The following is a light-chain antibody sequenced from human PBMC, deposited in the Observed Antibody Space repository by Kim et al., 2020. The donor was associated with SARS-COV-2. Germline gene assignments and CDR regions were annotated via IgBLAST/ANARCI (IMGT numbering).Light chain of an antibody. CDR3: QQYNIWPLT. CDR2: GAS. J-gene: IGKJ4*01. Sequence: SVSPGERAPLSCGASQCVSSYFAWYQQKPGQVPRLLIYGASTRATDIPARFSGSGSGTEFTLTISSLQSEDFAVYYCQQYNIWPLTFGGGTKLEI. V-gene: IGKV3-15*01. CDR1: QCVSSY.